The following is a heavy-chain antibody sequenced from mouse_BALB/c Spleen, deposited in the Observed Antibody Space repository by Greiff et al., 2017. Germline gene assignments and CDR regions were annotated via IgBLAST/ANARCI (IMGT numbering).Heavy chain of an antibody. D-gene: IGHD4-1*01. CDR1: GYAFSSSW. CDR2: IYPGDGDT. Sequence: QVQLQQSGPELVKPGASVKISCKASGYAFSSSWMNWVKQRPGQGLEWIGRIYPGDGDTNYNEKFKGKATLTTDKSSSTAYMQLSRLTSEDSAVYFCARRMGHFDVWGAGTTVTVSS. J-gene: IGHJ1*01. V-gene: IGHV1-82*01. CDR3: ARRMGHFDV.